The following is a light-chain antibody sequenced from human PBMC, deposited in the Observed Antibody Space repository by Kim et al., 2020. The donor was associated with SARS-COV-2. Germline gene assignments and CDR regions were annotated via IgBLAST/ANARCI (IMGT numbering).Light chain of an antibody. J-gene: IGLJ2*01. Sequence: SSELTQDPAVSVALGQTVRITCQGDSLRSYYASWYQQKPGQPPVLVIYGKNNRPSGIPDRFSGSSSGNTASLTITGAQAEDEADYYCNSRDSSGNHLVFGGGTKLTVL. V-gene: IGLV3-19*01. CDR3: NSRDSSGNHLV. CDR1: SLRSYY. CDR2: GKN.